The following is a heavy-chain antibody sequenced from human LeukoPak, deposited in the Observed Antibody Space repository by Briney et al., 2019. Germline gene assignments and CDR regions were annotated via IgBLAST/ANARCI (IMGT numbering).Heavy chain of an antibody. CDR2: IYHSGST. CDR3: ARGRYFDWLLEYYFDY. J-gene: IGHJ4*02. Sequence: SETLSLTCAVSGGSISSGGYSWSWIRQPPGKGLEWFGYIYHSGSTYYNPSLKSRVTISVDRSKNQFSLKLSSVTAADTAVYYCARGRYFDWLLEYYFDYWGQGTLVTVSS. CDR1: GGSISSGGYS. D-gene: IGHD3-9*01. V-gene: IGHV4-30-2*01.